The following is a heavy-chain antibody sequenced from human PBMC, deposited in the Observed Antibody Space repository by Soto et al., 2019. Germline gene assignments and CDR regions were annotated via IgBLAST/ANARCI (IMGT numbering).Heavy chain of an antibody. CDR2: ISGSSTYI. CDR3: ARELGYCISTSCYDPQRSTHYYGMDV. D-gene: IGHD2-2*01. CDR1: GFTFSNYS. Sequence: GGSLRLSCAASGFTFSNYSMNWVRQAPGKGLEWVSSISGSSTYIYYADSVKGRFTISRDNSKNTLYLQMNSLRAEDTAVYYCARELGYCISTSCYDPQRSTHYYGMDVWGQGTTVTVSS. J-gene: IGHJ6*02. V-gene: IGHV3-21*01.